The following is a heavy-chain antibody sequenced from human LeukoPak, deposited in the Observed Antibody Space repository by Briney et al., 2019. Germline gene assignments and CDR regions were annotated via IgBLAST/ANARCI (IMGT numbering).Heavy chain of an antibody. Sequence: GGSLRLSCAASGFTFDRYPMHWVRQAPGKGLEWVSTISGSGGDTYYADFVKGRFTISRDNSKNTLYLQMNSLRAEDTAVYYCAKPTSYGFFDYWGQGTLVTVSS. CDR3: AKPTSYGFFDY. J-gene: IGHJ4*02. V-gene: IGHV3-23*01. D-gene: IGHD5-18*01. CDR2: ISGSGGDT. CDR1: GFTFDRYP.